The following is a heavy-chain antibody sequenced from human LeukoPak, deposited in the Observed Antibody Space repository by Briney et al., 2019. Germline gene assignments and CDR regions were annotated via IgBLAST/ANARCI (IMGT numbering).Heavy chain of an antibody. CDR1: GYTFTGYF. CDR3: AIAGGGSDAFDI. D-gene: IGHD2-15*01. V-gene: IGHV1-2*06. J-gene: IGHJ3*02. Sequence: SVQVSCKAFGYTFTGYFMHWVRQAPGQGLEWMGRINPNTGGTKSTQKFQGRVSMTRDTSISTAYMELGRLRSDDAAVYYCAIAGGGSDAFDIWGQGTMVTVSS. CDR2: INPNTGGT.